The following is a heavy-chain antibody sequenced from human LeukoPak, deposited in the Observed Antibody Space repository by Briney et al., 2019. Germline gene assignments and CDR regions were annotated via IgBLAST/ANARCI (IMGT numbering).Heavy chain of an antibody. CDR3: TCHSGWSGPSE. J-gene: IGHJ4*02. D-gene: IGHD6-19*01. CDR2: IFHSGST. Sequence: SSETLSLTCAVSGGSISSSWWSWVRQPPGKGLEWIGEIFHSGSTNYNPSLKSRVTISVDKSKNHFSLELTSVTAADTAVYYCTCHSGWSGPSEWGQGTLVIVSS. V-gene: IGHV4-4*02. CDR1: GGSISSSW.